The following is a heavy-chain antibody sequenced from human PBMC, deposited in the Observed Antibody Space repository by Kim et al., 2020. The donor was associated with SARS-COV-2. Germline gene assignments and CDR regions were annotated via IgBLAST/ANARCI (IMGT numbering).Heavy chain of an antibody. V-gene: IGHV1-3*01. CDR3: ARDYQGDDFWSGYSVGRYYMGG. Sequence: ASVKVSCKASGYTFTSYAMHWVRQAPGQRLEWMGWINAGNGNTKYSQKFQGRVTITRDTSASTAYMELSSLRSEDTAVYYCARDYQGDDFWSGYSVGRYYMGGWGKGTTVTVSS. CDR1: GYTFTSYA. CDR2: INAGNGNT. J-gene: IGHJ6*03. D-gene: IGHD3-3*01.